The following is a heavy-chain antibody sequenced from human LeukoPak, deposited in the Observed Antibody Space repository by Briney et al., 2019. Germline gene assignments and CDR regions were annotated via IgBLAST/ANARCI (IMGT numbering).Heavy chain of an antibody. CDR3: ARDRSYYGSGSYYDY. Sequence: SVKVSCKASGGTFSSYAISWVRQAPGQGLEWMGRIIPIFGTANYAQKFQGRVTITTDESTSTAYMELSRLRSEDTAVYYCARDRSYYGSGSYYDYWGQGTLVTVSS. CDR1: GGTFSSYA. V-gene: IGHV1-69*05. J-gene: IGHJ4*02. CDR2: IIPIFGTA. D-gene: IGHD3-10*01.